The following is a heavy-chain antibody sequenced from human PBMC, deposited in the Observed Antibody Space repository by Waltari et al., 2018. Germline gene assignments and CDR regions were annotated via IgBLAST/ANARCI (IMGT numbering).Heavy chain of an antibody. CDR3: ARVPGATLDY. CDR1: GYSISSGYY. CDR2: IYHSGST. D-gene: IGHD1-26*01. V-gene: IGHV4-38-2*01. J-gene: IGHJ4*02. Sequence: QVQLQESGPGLVKPSETLSLTCAVSGYSISSGYYWGWIRQPPGKGLEWIGSIYHSGSTYYNPSLKSRVTISVDTSKNQFSLKLSSVTAADTAVNYCARVPGATLDYWGQGTLVTVSS.